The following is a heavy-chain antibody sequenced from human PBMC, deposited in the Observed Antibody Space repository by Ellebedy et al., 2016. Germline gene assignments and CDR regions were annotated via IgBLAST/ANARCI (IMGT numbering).Heavy chain of an antibody. CDR1: GGSISSYY. D-gene: IGHD6-6*01. J-gene: IGHJ4*02. Sequence: SETLSLTCTVSGGSISSYYWSWIRQPPGKGLEWIGYIYYSGSTNYNPSLNSRVTISVDTSKNQFSLKLSSVTAADTAVYYCARGISSPARGYFDYWGQGTLVTVSS. CDR3: ARGISSPARGYFDY. CDR2: IYYSGST. V-gene: IGHV4-59*01.